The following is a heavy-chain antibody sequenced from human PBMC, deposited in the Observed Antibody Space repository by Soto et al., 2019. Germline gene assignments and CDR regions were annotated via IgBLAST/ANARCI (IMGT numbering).Heavy chain of an antibody. V-gene: IGHV2-26*01. CDR3: ARMLRSSGWYVDY. D-gene: IGHD6-19*01. J-gene: IGHJ4*02. CDR1: GFSLSNARMG. CDR2: IFSNDEK. Sequence: QVTLKESGPVLVKPTETLTLTCTVSGFSLSNARMGVSWIRQPPGKALEWLAHIFSNDEKSYSTSLKSRLTLHQDTSNNQVVLTMTNMDPVDTATYYCARMLRSSGWYVDYWGQGTLVTVSS.